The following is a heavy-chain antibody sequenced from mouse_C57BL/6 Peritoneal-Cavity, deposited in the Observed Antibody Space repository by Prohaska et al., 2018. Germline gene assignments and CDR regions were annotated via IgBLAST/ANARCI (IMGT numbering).Heavy chain of an antibody. Sequence: QVQLQQPGTELVTPGASVKLSCKASVYTFTSYWMHWLKQLPGQGLEWIENINPSNGGTNYNEKFKSKATLTVDKSSSTAYRQLSSRTSEDSAVYYCARGRGYDGYQFAYWGQGTLVTVSA. V-gene: IGHV1-53*01. CDR2: INPSNGGT. CDR1: VYTFTSYW. D-gene: IGHD2-3*01. J-gene: IGHJ3*01. CDR3: ARGRGYDGYQFAY.